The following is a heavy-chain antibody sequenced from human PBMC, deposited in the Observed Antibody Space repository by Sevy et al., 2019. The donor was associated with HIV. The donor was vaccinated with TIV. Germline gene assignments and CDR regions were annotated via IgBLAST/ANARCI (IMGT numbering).Heavy chain of an antibody. V-gene: IGHV5-51*01. D-gene: IGHD3-22*01. CDR3: ARRGIVVVTPFDI. Sequence: GESLKISCKGSGNSFTSYWIGWVRQMPGKGLEWMGIIYPGDSDTRYSPSFQGQVTISADKSISTAYLQWSSLKASDTAMYYCARRGIVVVTPFDIWGQGTMVTVSS. J-gene: IGHJ3*02. CDR2: IYPGDSDT. CDR1: GNSFTSYW.